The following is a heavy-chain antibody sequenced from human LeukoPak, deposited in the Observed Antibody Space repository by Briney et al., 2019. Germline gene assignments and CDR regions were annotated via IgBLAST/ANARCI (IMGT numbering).Heavy chain of an antibody. V-gene: IGHV4-4*09. CDR2: IYTSGST. Sequence: SETLSLTCTVSGGSISSYYWSWIRQPPGKGLEWIGYIYTSGSTNYNPSLKSRVTTSVDTSKNQFSLKLSSVTAADTAVYYCASSPSTRRFNWFDPWGQGTLVTVSS. D-gene: IGHD2-2*01. CDR1: GGSISSYY. J-gene: IGHJ5*02. CDR3: ASSPSTRRFNWFDP.